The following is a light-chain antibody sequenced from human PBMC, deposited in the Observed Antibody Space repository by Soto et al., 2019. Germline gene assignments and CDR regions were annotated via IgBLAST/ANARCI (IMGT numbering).Light chain of an antibody. CDR3: AAWDDSLNGLYV. J-gene: IGLJ1*01. CDR1: SSDVGSYNL. CDR2: EVS. V-gene: IGLV2-14*02. Sequence: QSVLTQPASVSGSPGQSITISCTGTSSDVGSYNLVSWYQQHPGKAPKLMIYEVSKRPSGVSNRFSGSKSGTSASLAISGLQSEDEADYYCAAWDDSLNGLYVFGTGTKVTVL.